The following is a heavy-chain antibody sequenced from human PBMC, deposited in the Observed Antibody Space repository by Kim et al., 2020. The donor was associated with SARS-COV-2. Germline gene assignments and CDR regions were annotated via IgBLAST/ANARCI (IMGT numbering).Heavy chain of an antibody. V-gene: IGHV3-30*07. CDR3: ARGHWGCSGGSCQYNWFDP. J-gene: IGHJ5*02. Sequence: RFTISRDNSRNTLYLQMNSLRAEDTAVYYCARGHWGCSGGSCQYNWFDPWGQGTLVTVSS. D-gene: IGHD2-15*01.